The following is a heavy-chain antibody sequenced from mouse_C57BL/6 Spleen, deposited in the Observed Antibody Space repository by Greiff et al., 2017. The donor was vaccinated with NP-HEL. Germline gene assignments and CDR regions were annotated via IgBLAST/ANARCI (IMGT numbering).Heavy chain of an antibody. CDR3: AREDPLSYAMDY. J-gene: IGHJ4*01. CDR2: ISYDGSN. Sequence: EVKLVESGPGLVKPSQSLSLTCSVTGYSITSGYYWNWIRQFPGNKLEWMGYISYDGSNNYNPSLKNRISITRDTSKNQFFLKLNSVTTEDTATYYCAREDPLSYAMDYWGQGTSVTVSS. V-gene: IGHV3-6*01. CDR1: GYSITSGYY.